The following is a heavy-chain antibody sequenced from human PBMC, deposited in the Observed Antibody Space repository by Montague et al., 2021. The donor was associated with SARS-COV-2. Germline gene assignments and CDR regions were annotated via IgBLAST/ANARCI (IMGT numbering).Heavy chain of an antibody. CDR2: IYYRGST. J-gene: IGHJ4*02. Sequence: SETLSLTCTVSDGSISSSSYYWAWIRQPPGKGLEWIGSIYYRGSTYYNPSLKSRVFISVDTSKNQLSLTLTSVTAADTAVYYCATQEDPSGWIPGPFDFWGQGTLLSVSS. D-gene: IGHD6-19*01. CDR3: ATQEDPSGWIPGPFDF. V-gene: IGHV4-39*01. CDR1: DGSISSSSYY.